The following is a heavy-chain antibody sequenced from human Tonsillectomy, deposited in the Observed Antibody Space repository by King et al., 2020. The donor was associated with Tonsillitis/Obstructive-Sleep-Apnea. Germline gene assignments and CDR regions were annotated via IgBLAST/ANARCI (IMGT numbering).Heavy chain of an antibody. CDR1: GFTFSSYA. J-gene: IGHJ6*02. CDR2: ISVSGGST. D-gene: IGHD5-12*01. CDR3: AKDIVARNYYGMDV. Sequence: VQLVESGGALVQPGGSLRLSCAASGFTFSSYAMSWVRQAPGKGLEWFSAISVSGGSTYYADSVKGRFTISRDNSKNTLYLQMNSLRAEDTAVYYCAKDIVARNYYGMDVWGQGTTVTVSS. V-gene: IGHV3-23*04.